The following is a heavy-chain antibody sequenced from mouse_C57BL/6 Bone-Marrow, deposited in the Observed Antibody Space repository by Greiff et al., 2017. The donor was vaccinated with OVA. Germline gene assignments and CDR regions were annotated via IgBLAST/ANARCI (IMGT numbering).Heavy chain of an antibody. J-gene: IGHJ3*01. V-gene: IGHV5-6*01. Sequence: DVHLVESGGDLVKPGGSLKLSCAASGFTFSSYGMSWVRQTPDKRLEWVATISSGGSYTYYPDSVKGRFTISRDNAKNTQYLQMSSLKSEDTAMYYCARHGENGSPLAYWGQGTLVTVSA. CDR1: GFTFSSYG. CDR3: ARHGENGSPLAY. CDR2: ISSGGSYT. D-gene: IGHD2-2*01.